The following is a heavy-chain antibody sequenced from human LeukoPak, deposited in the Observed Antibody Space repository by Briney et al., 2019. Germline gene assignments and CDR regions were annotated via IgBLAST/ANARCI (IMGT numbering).Heavy chain of an antibody. Sequence: SETLSLPCTVSGDSISRCTYYWAWVRQPPGKGLEWIGSFYYGRSLYFNPSLESRATTSVDTSKNHFSLKMSSVSAADTAVYYCARSSGTGTFSYWGEGTLVTVSS. CDR2: FYYGRSL. CDR1: GDSISRCTYY. D-gene: IGHD6-25*01. V-gene: IGHV4-39*02. CDR3: ARSSGTGTFSY. J-gene: IGHJ4*02.